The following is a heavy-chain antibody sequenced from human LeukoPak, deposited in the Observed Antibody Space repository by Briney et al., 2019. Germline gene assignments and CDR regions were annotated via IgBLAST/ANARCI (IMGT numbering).Heavy chain of an antibody. D-gene: IGHD3-10*01. CDR3: ANGVRDRGVIITWEFDY. V-gene: IGHV3-23*01. J-gene: IGHJ4*02. CDR1: GFTFSSYA. Sequence: GGSPRLSCAASGFTFSSYAMSWVRQAPGKGLEWVSAISGSGGSTYYADSVKGRFTISRDNSKNTLYLQMNSLRAEDTAVYYCANGVRDRGVIITWEFDYWGQGTLVTVSS. CDR2: ISGSGGST.